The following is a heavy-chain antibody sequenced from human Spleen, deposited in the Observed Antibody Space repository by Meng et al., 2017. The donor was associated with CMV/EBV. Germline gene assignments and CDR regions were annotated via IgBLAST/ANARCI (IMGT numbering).Heavy chain of an antibody. CDR1: GYTFTNYG. J-gene: IGHJ5*02. D-gene: IGHD2-2*01. CDR3: ARDPRPECSSSTCSLAH. CDR2: ITTDNGNT. Sequence: ASVKVSCKATGYTFTNYGISWVRRAPGHGLEWMGRITTDNGNTNYARNLEDRVTMTADTSTSTAYMELMSLTPDDTAVYYCARDPRPECSSSTCSLAHWGQGTLVTVSS. V-gene: IGHV1-18*01.